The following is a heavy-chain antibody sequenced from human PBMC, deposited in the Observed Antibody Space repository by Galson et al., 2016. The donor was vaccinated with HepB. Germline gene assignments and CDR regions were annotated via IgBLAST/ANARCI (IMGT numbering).Heavy chain of an antibody. D-gene: IGHD3-10*01. J-gene: IGHJ3*02. Sequence: QSGAEVKKPGESLKISCKASGYSFTTYWIGWVRQVPGQGLEWVGIIYPGDSDTRYSPSFQGQVTISADKSISAAYLQWNSLKASDTAIYYCARRSSDAFDIWGQGTMVNVAS. V-gene: IGHV5-51*01. CDR1: GYSFTTYW. CDR3: ARRSSDAFDI. CDR2: IYPGDSDT.